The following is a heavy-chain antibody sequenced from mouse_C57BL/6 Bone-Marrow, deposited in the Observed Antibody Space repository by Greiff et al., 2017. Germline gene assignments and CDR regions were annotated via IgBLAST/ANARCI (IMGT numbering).Heavy chain of an antibody. CDR2: INPDSSTI. Sequence: SAAAVDFSRYWMSWVRRAPGKGLEWIGEINPDSSTINYAPSLKDKFIISRDNAKNTLYLQMSKVRSEDTALYYCASPGRKTWFAYWGQGTLVTVSA. J-gene: IGHJ3*01. CDR1: AVDFSRYW. V-gene: IGHV4-1*01. D-gene: IGHD1-1*02. CDR3: ASPGRKTWFAY.